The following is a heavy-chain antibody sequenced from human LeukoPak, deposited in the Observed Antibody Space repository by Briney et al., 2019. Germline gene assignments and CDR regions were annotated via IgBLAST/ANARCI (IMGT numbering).Heavy chain of an antibody. CDR1: GFPFNDYS. CDR2: IGISSGNT. CDR3: ARDHNYAFDN. V-gene: IGHV3-48*04. D-gene: IGHD1-1*01. J-gene: IGHJ4*02. Sequence: PGGSLRLSCAASGFPFNDYSMNWVRQAPGKGLEWISYIGISSGNTKYVDSVKGRFTISGDNAKISLYLQMNNLRVEDTAVYYCARDHNYAFDNWGQGTLVTVSS.